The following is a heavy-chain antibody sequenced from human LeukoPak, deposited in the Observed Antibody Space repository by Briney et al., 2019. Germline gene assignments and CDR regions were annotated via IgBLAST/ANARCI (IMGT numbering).Heavy chain of an antibody. CDR2: IVGSGSTI. V-gene: IGHV3-48*02. CDR1: GFTFNSYR. J-gene: IGHJ3*02. Sequence: GGSLRLSCVASGFTFNSYRMNWVRQAPGEGLEWVSHIVGSGSTIHYADSVKDRFTVSRDNAKNSLYLQMNSLRDEDTAVYYCAREYSGSYHAFDIWGQGTMVTVPS. D-gene: IGHD1-26*01. CDR3: AREYSGSYHAFDI.